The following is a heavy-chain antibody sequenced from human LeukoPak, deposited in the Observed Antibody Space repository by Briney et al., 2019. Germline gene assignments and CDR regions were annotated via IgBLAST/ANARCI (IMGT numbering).Heavy chain of an antibody. CDR3: ARESGSGCSYGYGY. V-gene: IGHV1-2*02. CDR1: GYTFTGYY. J-gene: IGHJ4*02. D-gene: IGHD5-18*01. Sequence: GASVKLSCKASGYTFTGYYIHWVRQAPGQGLEWMGWINPNSGGTNYAQKFQGRVTMTRDTSISTAYMELSRLRSDDTAVYYCARESGSGCSYGYGYWGQGTLVTVSS. CDR2: INPNSGGT.